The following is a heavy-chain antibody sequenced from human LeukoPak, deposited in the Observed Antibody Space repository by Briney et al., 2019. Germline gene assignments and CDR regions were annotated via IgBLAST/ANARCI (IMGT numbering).Heavy chain of an antibody. V-gene: IGHV3-43*02. D-gene: IGHD5-24*01. CDR3: VREQFSHTSNYFDN. CDR2: ISGDGVSS. Sequence: GGSQRISCAASGFMFDDYAMHWVRQVPGRGLEWVSLISGDGVSSFYADSVKGRFTISRDNNNSSLSLQMRRLTTEDTAFYYCVREQFSHTSNYFDNWGQGTLVTVSS. CDR1: GFMFDDYA. J-gene: IGHJ4*02.